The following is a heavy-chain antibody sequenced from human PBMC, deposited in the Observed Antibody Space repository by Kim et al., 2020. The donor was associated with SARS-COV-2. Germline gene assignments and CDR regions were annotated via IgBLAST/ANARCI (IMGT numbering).Heavy chain of an antibody. V-gene: IGHV4-34*01. CDR2: INHSGST. D-gene: IGHD3-10*01. CDR1: GGSFSGYY. J-gene: IGHJ4*02. Sequence: SETLSLTCAVYGGSFSGYYWSWIRQPPGKGLEWIGEINHSGSTNYNPSLKSRVTISVDTSKNQFSLKLSSVTAADTAVYYCARGLLWFGRGYFDYWGQGTLVTVSS. CDR3: ARGLLWFGRGYFDY.